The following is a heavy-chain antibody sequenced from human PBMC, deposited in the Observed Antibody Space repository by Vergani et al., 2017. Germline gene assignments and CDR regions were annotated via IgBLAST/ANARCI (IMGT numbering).Heavy chain of an antibody. CDR1: GGSISSGDYS. CDR2: IYYSWST. V-gene: IGHV4-30-4*01. CDR3: ARDKGSYGSTGAGTFDI. J-gene: IGHJ3*02. D-gene: IGHD3-10*01. Sequence: QVQLQESGPGLVKPSQTLSLTCTVSGGSISSGDYSWSWIRQPPGKGLEWIGYIYYSWSTYSNPSLKSRVTISVDTSKNQFSLKLSSVTAADTAVYYCARDKGSYGSTGAGTFDIWGQGTMVTVSS.